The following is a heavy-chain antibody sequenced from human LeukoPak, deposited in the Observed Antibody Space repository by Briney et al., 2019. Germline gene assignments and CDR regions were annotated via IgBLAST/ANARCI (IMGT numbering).Heavy chain of an antibody. CDR3: ASDGYYASSGYYPFFDY. CDR1: GYTFSDYY. CDR2: INPNSGGT. J-gene: IGHJ4*02. D-gene: IGHD3-22*01. Sequence: ASVKVSCKASGYTFSDYYIHWVRQAPGQGLEWMGWINPNSGGTSYARKFQGRVTMTRDTSISTAYMELSRLGSDDTAVYYCASDGYYASSGYYPFFDYWGQGTLVTVSS. V-gene: IGHV1-2*02.